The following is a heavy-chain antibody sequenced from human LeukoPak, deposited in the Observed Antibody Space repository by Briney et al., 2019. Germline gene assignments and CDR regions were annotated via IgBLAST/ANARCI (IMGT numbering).Heavy chain of an antibody. CDR1: GYTFTVYY. Sequence: ASVKVSCKASGYTFTVYYMHWVRQAPGQGLEWMGWINPNSGGTNYAQKFQGRVTMTRDTSISTAYMELSRLRSDDTAVYYCARDAWWAGYNYSPFDYWGQGTLVTVSS. J-gene: IGHJ4*02. V-gene: IGHV1-2*02. CDR2: INPNSGGT. CDR3: ARDAWWAGYNYSPFDY. D-gene: IGHD5-24*01.